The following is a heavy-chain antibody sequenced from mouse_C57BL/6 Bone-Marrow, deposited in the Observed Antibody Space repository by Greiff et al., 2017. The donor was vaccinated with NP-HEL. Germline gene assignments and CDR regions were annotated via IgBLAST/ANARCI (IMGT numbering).Heavy chain of an antibody. CDR2: IDPSDSYT. D-gene: IGHD4-1*01. CDR1: GYTFTSYW. CDR3: ARGITGTGY. V-gene: IGHV1-59*01. Sequence: VQLQQPGAELVRPGTSVKLSCKASGYTFTSYWMHWVKQRPGQGLEWIGVIDPSDSYTNYNQKFKGKATLTVDTSSSTAYMQLSILTSEDSAVYYCARGITGTGYWGQGTTLTVSS. J-gene: IGHJ2*01.